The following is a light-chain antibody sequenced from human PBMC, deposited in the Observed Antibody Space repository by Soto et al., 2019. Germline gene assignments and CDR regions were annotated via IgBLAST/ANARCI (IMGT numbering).Light chain of an antibody. Sequence: QAVVTQEPSLTVSPGGTVTLTCASSTGAVTSGHYPYWFQQKPGQAPRTLIYDTSNKHSWTPARFSGSLLGGKAALTLSGAQPEDEAEYYCLLSYSGARQGVFGGGTKLTVL. CDR1: TGAVTSGHY. CDR3: LLSYSGARQGV. V-gene: IGLV7-46*01. CDR2: DTS. J-gene: IGLJ2*01.